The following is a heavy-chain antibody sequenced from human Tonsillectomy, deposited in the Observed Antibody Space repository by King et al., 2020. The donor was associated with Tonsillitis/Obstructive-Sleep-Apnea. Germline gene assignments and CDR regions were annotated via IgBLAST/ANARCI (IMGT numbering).Heavy chain of an antibody. J-gene: IGHJ4*02. CDR2: INPSGRT. CDR1: GGSFSDYY. CDR3: ARGDILTGYYASTDFDY. Sequence: HVQLQQWGAGLLKPSETLSLTCAVYGGSFSDYYWSWIRQPPGKGLEWIGEINPSGRTNYNPSLTSRVTMLVDTSKNQFSLKLNSVTAADTAVYYCARGDILTGYYASTDFDYWGQGTLAT. V-gene: IGHV4-34*01. D-gene: IGHD3-9*01.